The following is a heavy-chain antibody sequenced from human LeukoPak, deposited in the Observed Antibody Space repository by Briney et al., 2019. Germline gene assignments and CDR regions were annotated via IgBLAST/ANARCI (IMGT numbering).Heavy chain of an antibody. CDR1: GFTFSSYA. J-gene: IGHJ4*02. V-gene: IGHV3-30-3*01. CDR2: ISYDGSNK. D-gene: IGHD5-24*01. CDR3: ARDRGRAVRWLQLRPTLGY. Sequence: SGGSLRLSCAASGFTFSSYAMHWVRQAPGKGLEWVAVISYDGSNKYYADSVKGRFTISRDNSKNTLYLQMNSLRAEDTAVYYCARDRGRAVRWLQLRPTLGYWGQGTLVTVSS.